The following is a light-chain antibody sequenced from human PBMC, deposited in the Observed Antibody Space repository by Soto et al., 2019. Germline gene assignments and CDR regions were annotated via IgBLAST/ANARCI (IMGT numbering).Light chain of an antibody. V-gene: IGKV1-5*03. Sequence: DTQMTQSPSTLSASVGDRVTITCRASQSISSSLAWYQQKPGRAPQLLMYMEHTLESGVPSRFGGSGSGTEFTLTISSMQPDDFATYYCHQYKTYPVIFGPVTKVDIK. CDR3: HQYKTYPVI. CDR1: QSISSS. J-gene: IGKJ3*01. CDR2: MEH.